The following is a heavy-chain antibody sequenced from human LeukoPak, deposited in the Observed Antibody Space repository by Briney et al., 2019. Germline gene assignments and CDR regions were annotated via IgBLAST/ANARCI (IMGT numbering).Heavy chain of an antibody. CDR2: LFTKGDT. Sequence: PSETVSLTCTVSGDSIDRGTVYWTWIRQPAGKGLEWIGHLFTKGDTKYNPSLKSRVTMSLDTSKNQFSLRLTSVTAADTAVYYCARGDGYNSAPLDSWGQGTLVVVSS. V-gene: IGHV4-61*09. J-gene: IGHJ4*02. D-gene: IGHD5-24*01. CDR3: ARGDGYNSAPLDS. CDR1: GDSIDRGTVY.